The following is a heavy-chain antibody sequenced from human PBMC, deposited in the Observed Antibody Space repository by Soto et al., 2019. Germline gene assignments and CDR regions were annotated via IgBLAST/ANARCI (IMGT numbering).Heavy chain of an antibody. CDR2: IIPIFGTA. CDR3: ARDYYYDSRGYPGAYYYGMDV. D-gene: IGHD3-22*01. V-gene: IGHV1-69*01. J-gene: IGHJ6*02. Sequence: QVQLVQSGAEVKKPGSSVKVSCKASGGTFSSYAISWVRQAPGQGLEWMGGIIPIFGTANYAQKFQGRVTITADESTSTAYMELSSLRSEDTAVYYCARDYYYDSRGYPGAYYYGMDVWGQGTTVTVSS. CDR1: GGTFSSYA.